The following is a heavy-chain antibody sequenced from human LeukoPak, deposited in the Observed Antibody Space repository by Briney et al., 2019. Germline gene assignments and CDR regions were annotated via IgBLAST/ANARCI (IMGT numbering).Heavy chain of an antibody. V-gene: IGHV1-46*01. J-gene: IGHJ5*02. CDR3: AREPGSSAAAGKRFDP. Sequence: ASVKVSCKASGYTFTSYYMHWVRQAPGQGLEWMGIINPSGGSTSYAQKFQGRVTITADKSTSTAYMELSSLRSEDTAVYYCAREPGSSAAAGKRFDPWGQGTLVTVSS. CDR2: INPSGGST. CDR1: GYTFTSYY. D-gene: IGHD3-10*01.